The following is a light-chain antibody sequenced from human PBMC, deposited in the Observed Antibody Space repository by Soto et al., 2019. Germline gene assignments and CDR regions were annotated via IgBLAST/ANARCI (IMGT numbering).Light chain of an antibody. CDR1: SSDIVSYDL. CDR2: EVT. CDR3: CKFADFTYV. Sequence: QSVLTQPASVSGSPGQAITISCTGTSSDIVSYDLVSWYQQHPGTAPKLIIYEVTKRTSGVSSRFSGYKSGNTASLTISGLQAVDEADYDCCKFADFTYVFGTGTKLTVL. V-gene: IGLV2-23*02. J-gene: IGLJ1*01.